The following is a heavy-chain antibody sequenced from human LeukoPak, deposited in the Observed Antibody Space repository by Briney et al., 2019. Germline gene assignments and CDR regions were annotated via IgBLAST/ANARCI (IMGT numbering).Heavy chain of an antibody. D-gene: IGHD2/OR15-2a*01. CDR2: IGPHSTFT. CDR3: VREGEGPLSKDFDY. Sequence: ASVKVSCKSSGFTFTDHYIHWVRQAPGQGLEWMGYIGPHSTFTSSPQEFQGRVTMTRDTSMTTAYMDLTRLTSDDTAVYYCVREGEGPLSKDFDYWGQGTLVTVSS. V-gene: IGHV1-2*02. J-gene: IGHJ4*02. CDR1: GFTFTDHY.